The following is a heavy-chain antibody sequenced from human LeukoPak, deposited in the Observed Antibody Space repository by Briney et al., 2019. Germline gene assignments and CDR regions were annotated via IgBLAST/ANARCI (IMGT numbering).Heavy chain of an antibody. J-gene: IGHJ5*02. CDR2: IYHSGST. CDR3: ARAYSSSWYFNWFDP. V-gene: IGHV4-39*07. CDR1: GGSTSSGGYS. D-gene: IGHD6-13*01. Sequence: PSETLSLTCAVSGGSTSSGGYSWSWIRQPPGKGLEWIGTIYHSGSTYYNASLESRVTISVDTSKNQFSLKLSSVTAADTAVYYCARAYSSSWYFNWFDPWGQGTLVTVSS.